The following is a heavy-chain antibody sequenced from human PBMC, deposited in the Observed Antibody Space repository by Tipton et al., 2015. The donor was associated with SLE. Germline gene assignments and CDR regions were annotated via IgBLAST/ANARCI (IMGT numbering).Heavy chain of an antibody. CDR2: LYYGGTI. CDR1: VYSISSSHW. Sequence: TLSLTCNVSVYSISSSHWLGWTRQPQGKRLEWIGHLYYGGTIYYNPSLKSRVNMSIDTSKNQFSLKLSSVTDVDTAVNYCSRTAGRSVKLWYFDLWGRGTLVTVSS. CDR3: SRTAGRSVKLWYFDL. J-gene: IGHJ2*01. V-gene: IGHV4-28*02. D-gene: IGHD5-18*01.